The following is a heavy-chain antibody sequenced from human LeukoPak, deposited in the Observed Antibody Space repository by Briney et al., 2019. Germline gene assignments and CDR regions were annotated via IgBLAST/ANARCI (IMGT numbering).Heavy chain of an antibody. CDR1: GGTFSSYA. CDR2: IIPILGTV. D-gene: IGHD3-3*01. V-gene: IGHV1-69*10. CDR3: ARSLFRFLEWSYRSYYYYYMDV. Sequence: SVKVSCKASGGTFSSYAISWVRQAPGQGLEWMGGIIPILGTVNYAQKFQGRVTITADKSTSTAYMELSSLRSEDTAVYYCARSLFRFLEWSYRSYYYYYMDVWGKGTTVTVSS. J-gene: IGHJ6*03.